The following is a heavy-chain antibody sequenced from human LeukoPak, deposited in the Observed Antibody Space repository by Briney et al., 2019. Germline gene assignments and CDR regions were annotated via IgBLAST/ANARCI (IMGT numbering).Heavy chain of an antibody. D-gene: IGHD3-9*01. CDR3: AREPHRSDILTGYFDY. CDR2: ISGSGTRT. CDR1: GFPFSKYL. V-gene: IGHV3-23*01. Sequence: PGGSLRLSCAASGFPFSKYLMTWVRQAPGKGLEWVSGISGSGTRTFYADSVKGRFTVSRDNSNNTLYRQMNSLRAEDTAVYYCAREPHRSDILTGYFDYWGQGTLVTVSS. J-gene: IGHJ4*02.